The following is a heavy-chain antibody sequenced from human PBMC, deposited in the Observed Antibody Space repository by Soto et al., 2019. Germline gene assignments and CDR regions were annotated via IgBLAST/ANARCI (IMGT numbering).Heavy chain of an antibody. Sequence: PSETLSLTCTVSGGSMISYYWSWVRQTPGRGLEWIGEIYQTGSTNYNPSLKSRVTMSVDKSKNQFSLKLTSVTAADTGVYFCGRDKFEDWSPGTLVTVSS. CDR2: IYQTGST. J-gene: IGHJ4*02. CDR3: GRDKFED. V-gene: IGHV4-4*02. CDR1: GGSMISYY.